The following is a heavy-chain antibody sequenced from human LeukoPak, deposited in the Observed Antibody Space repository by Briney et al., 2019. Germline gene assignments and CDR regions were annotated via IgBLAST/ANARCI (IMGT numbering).Heavy chain of an antibody. CDR2: IYIGCST. J-gene: IGHJ4*02. Sequence: PGGSLRLSCAASGFTVSSNYMSRVRQAPGKGLEWVSVIYIGCSTYYADSVKGRFTISRDISKNTLYLQLNSLRAEDTAMYYCARLGFVIPAVIFDYWGQGTLVTVSS. CDR1: GFTVSSNY. CDR3: ARLGFVIPAVIFDY. V-gene: IGHV3-53*01. D-gene: IGHD3-16*02.